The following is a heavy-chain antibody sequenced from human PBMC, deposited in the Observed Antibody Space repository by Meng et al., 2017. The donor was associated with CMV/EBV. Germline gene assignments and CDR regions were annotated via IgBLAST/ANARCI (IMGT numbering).Heavy chain of an antibody. CDR2: IKQDGSEK. Sequence: GESLKISCAASGFTFSSYWMSWVRQAPGKGLEWVANIKQDGSEKYYVDSVKGRFTISRDNAKNSLYLQMNSLRAEDTAVYYCARVAAAGDFDYWGQGTLVTVSS. CDR3: ARVAAAGDFDY. V-gene: IGHV3-7*04. D-gene: IGHD6-13*01. CDR1: GFTFSSYW. J-gene: IGHJ4*02.